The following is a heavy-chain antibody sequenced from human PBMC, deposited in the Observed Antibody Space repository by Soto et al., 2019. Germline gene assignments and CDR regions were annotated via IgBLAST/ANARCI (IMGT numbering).Heavy chain of an antibody. V-gene: IGHV4-31*03. CDR1: GGSISSGGYY. J-gene: IGHJ6*03. CDR2: IYYSGST. Sequence: PSETLSLTCTVSGGSISSGGYYWSWIRQHPGKGLEWIGYIYYSGSTYYNPSLKSRVTISVDTSKNQFSLKLSSVTAADTAVYYCASNTVTDYYYYMDVWGKGTTVTVSS. D-gene: IGHD4-4*01. CDR3: ASNTVTDYYYYMDV.